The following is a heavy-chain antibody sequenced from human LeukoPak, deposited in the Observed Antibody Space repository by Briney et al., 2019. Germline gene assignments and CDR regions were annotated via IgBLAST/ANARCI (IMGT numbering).Heavy chain of an antibody. CDR2: INHSGST. V-gene: IGHV4-34*01. CDR3: ARLPGYCSSTSCYTSVYSSGHPNDY. CDR1: GGSFSGYY. D-gene: IGHD2-2*02. Sequence: SETLSLTCAVYGGSFSGYYWSWIRQPPGKGLEWIGEINHSGSTNYNPSLKSRVTISVDTSKNQFSLKLSSVTAADTAVYYCARLPGYCSSTSCYTSVYSSGHPNDYWGQGTLVTVSS. J-gene: IGHJ4*02.